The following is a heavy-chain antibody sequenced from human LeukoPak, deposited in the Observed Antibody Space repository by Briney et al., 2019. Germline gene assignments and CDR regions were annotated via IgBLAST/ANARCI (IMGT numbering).Heavy chain of an antibody. CDR2: ISFGGSPT. Sequence: GGSLRVSCAGSGFTFILYNMHWVRQAQGKGLEWVALISFGGSPTYYADSVRGRFTISRDNSKNTLFLQMSSLKAEDTAVYYCAREGASNGYHYGMDVWGQGTTVSVSS. CDR1: GFTFILYN. J-gene: IGHJ6*02. D-gene: IGHD5-12*01. CDR3: AREGASNGYHYGMDV. V-gene: IGHV3-30*04.